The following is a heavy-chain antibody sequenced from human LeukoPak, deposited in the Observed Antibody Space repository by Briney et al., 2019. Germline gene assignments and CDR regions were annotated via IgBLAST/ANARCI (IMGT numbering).Heavy chain of an antibody. CDR1: GGSISSYY. Sequence: PSETLSLTCTVSGGSISSYYWSWIRQPPGKGLEWIGYIYYSGSTNYNPPLKSRVTISVDTSKNQFSLKLSSMTAADTAVYYCARDGIGDAFDIWGQGTMVTVSS. CDR3: ARDGIGDAFDI. CDR2: IYYSGST. V-gene: IGHV4-59*01. J-gene: IGHJ3*02.